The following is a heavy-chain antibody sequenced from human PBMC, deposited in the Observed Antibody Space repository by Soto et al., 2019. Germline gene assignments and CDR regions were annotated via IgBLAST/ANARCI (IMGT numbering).Heavy chain of an antibody. CDR2: IDIGGNT. CDR1: GFSVTNNY. V-gene: IGHV3-66*01. D-gene: IGHD3-16*01. J-gene: IGHJ4*02. CDR3: AIGRGRTGYVGREHYFDY. Sequence: EVQVVESGGGLVQPGGSLRLSCAASGFSVTNNYMNWVRQAPGKGLEWVASIDIGGNTYYADSVKDKFTLSRDNARNTLSVHMDSRRAEDTAFYDCAIGRGRTGYVGREHYFDYWGQGTLVTVSP.